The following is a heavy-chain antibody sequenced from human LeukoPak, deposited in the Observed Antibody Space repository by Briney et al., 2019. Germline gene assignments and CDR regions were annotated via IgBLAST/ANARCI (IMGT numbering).Heavy chain of an antibody. CDR2: IYSGGST. CDR1: GFSVSSNY. J-gene: IGHJ1*01. CDR3: ARTDETAPAEDFQH. Sequence: PGGSLRLSCAASGFSVSSNYMSWVPQAPGKGLEWVSVIYSGGSTYYADSVKGRFTISRDNSKNTLYLQMKSLRAEDTAVYYCARTDETAPAEDFQHWGQGTLVTVSS. V-gene: IGHV3-53*01. D-gene: IGHD2-21*02.